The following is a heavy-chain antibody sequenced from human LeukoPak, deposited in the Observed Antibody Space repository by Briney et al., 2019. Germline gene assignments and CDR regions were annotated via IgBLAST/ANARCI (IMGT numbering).Heavy chain of an antibody. D-gene: IGHD4-17*01. Sequence: SETLSLTCAVYGGSFSGYYWSWIRQPPGKGLERIGEITHSGSTNYNPSLKSRVTISVDTSKNQFSLRLTSMTAADTAVYYCARGLGDSLHFGLDYWGQGTLVTVSS. J-gene: IGHJ4*02. CDR1: GGSFSGYY. V-gene: IGHV4-34*01. CDR2: ITHSGST. CDR3: ARGLGDSLHFGLDY.